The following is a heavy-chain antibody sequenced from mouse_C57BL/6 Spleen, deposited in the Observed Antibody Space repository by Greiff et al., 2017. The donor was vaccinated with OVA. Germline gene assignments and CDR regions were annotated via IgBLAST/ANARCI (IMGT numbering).Heavy chain of an antibody. Sequence: QVQLKQSGAELARPGASVKLSCKASGYTFTSYGISWVKQRTGQGLEWIGEIYPRSGNTYYNEKFKGKATLTADKSSSTAYMELRSLTSEDSAVYFCASRAHGSSYGGFAYWGQGTLVTVSA. CDR2: IYPRSGNT. V-gene: IGHV1-81*01. J-gene: IGHJ3*01. D-gene: IGHD1-1*01. CDR1: GYTFTSYG. CDR3: ASRAHGSSYGGFAY.